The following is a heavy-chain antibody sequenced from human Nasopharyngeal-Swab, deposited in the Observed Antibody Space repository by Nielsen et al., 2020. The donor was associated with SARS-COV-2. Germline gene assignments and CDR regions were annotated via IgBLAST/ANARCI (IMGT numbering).Heavy chain of an antibody. Sequence: GESLKISCAASGFTFSSYGMHWVRQAPGKGLEWVAVIWYDGSNKYYADSVKGRFTIPRDNSKNTLYLQMNSLRAEDTAVYYCARSAGRAAAVSYYYGMDVWGQGTTVTVSS. CDR2: IWYDGSNK. V-gene: IGHV3-33*01. CDR1: GFTFSSYG. J-gene: IGHJ6*02. D-gene: IGHD6-13*01. CDR3: ARSAGRAAAVSYYYGMDV.